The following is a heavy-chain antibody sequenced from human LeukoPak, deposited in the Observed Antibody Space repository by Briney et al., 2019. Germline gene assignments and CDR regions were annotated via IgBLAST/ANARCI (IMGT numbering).Heavy chain of an antibody. CDR1: GGSISSFY. D-gene: IGHD5-12*01. CDR2: INYSGTT. V-gene: IGHV4-59*08. Sequence: SETLSLTCTVSGGSISSFYWSWLRQSAGKGLEWIGNINYSGTTHYNPSLKSRVTISVDTSNNHFSLKLSSVTAADTAVYYCARRVAGSGSRDYWGQGTLVTVSS. J-gene: IGHJ4*02. CDR3: ARRVAGSGSRDY.